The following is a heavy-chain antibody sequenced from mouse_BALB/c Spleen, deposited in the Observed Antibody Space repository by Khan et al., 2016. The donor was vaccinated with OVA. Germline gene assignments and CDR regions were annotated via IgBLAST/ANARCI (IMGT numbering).Heavy chain of an antibody. V-gene: IGHV7-3*02. D-gene: IGHD1-2*01. J-gene: IGHJ3*01. CDR1: GFTFTDYY. Sequence: EVELVESGGGLVQPGGSLRLSCATSGFTFTDYYMNWVRQPPGKALEWLGFIRKKASGYTTEYSPSVKGRFTLSRDNSQSILYLQMNTRRAEDSATDYCARVDYGYGFAYWGQGTLVTVSA. CDR2: IRKKASGYTT. CDR3: ARVDYGYGFAY.